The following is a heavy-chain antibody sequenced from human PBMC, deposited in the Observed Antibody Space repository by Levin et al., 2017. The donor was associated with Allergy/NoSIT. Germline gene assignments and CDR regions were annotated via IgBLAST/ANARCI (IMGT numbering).Heavy chain of an antibody. CDR3: AKDMSEWPKTGYYYDYGMDG. D-gene: IGHD1-14*01. V-gene: IGHV3-9*01. J-gene: IGHJ6*02. CDR2: ISWNSGSI. CDR1: GFTFDDYA. Sequence: AGGSLRLSCAASGFTFDDYAMHWVRQAPGKGLEWVSGISWNSGSIGYADSVKGRFTISIGNAKNSLYLQMNSLRAEDTALYYCAKDMSEWPKTGYYYDYGMDGWGQGTTVTVSS.